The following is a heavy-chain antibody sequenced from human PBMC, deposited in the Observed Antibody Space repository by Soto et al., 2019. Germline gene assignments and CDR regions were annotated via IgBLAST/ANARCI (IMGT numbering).Heavy chain of an antibody. J-gene: IGHJ4*02. D-gene: IGHD3-9*01. CDR3: ARTTAVPNTLRSRYFFDC. V-gene: IGHV4-61*01. Sequence: SETLSLTCSVSGGSVNNKTYYWSWIRQPPGKRLEWIGYVYYSGTTNYNPALKSRVTISIDMSKNQVSLRLSSVTAADTALYYCARTTAVPNTLRSRYFFDCWGQGTLVTVSS. CDR2: VYYSGTT. CDR1: GGSVNNKTYY.